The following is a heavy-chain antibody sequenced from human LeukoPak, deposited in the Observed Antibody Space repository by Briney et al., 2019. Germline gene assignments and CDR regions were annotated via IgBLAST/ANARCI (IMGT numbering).Heavy chain of an antibody. Sequence: PSETLSLTCKVSGGSISSDYWRWIRQPAGKGLEWIGRIYTSGSTNYNPFLKSRVTMSVDTSKNQFSLKLSSVTAADTAVYYCARDIKSRSSLWGQGTLVTVSS. CDR1: GGSISSDY. J-gene: IGHJ4*02. CDR2: IYTSGST. V-gene: IGHV4-4*07. CDR3: ARDIKSRSSL. D-gene: IGHD1-14*01.